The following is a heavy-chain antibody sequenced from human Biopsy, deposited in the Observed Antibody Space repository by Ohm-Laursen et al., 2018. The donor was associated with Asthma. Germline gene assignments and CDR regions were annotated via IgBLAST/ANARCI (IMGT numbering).Heavy chain of an antibody. V-gene: IGHV1-69*13. J-gene: IGHJ4*02. CDR3: ARKAGSCISRTCYSLDF. Sequence: VKLSCKTPGGTFNTYVIGWARQAPGQGLEWMGGINSVFGTTTYPQKFQDRVTITADDSTSTVYMELSSLRSEDTAVYYCARKAGSCISRTCYSLDFWGQGTLVIVSS. CDR1: GGTFNTYV. D-gene: IGHD2-2*01. CDR2: INSVFGTT.